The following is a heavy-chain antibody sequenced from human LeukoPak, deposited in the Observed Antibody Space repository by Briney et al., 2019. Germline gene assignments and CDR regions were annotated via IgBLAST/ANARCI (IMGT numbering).Heavy chain of an antibody. CDR3: ARGGATPMVLKY. Sequence: SETLSLTCAVYGGSFSAYYWSWVRQPPGRGLERIGEINHSGSTNYSPSLKSRVTISIDTSKNQFSLNVNSVTAADTAVYYCARGGATPMVLKYWGQGTLVTVSS. J-gene: IGHJ4*02. D-gene: IGHD5-18*01. CDR1: GGSFSAYY. V-gene: IGHV4-34*01. CDR2: INHSGST.